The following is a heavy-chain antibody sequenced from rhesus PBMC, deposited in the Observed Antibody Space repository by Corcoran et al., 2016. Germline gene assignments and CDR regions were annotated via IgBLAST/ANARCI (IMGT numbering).Heavy chain of an antibody. CDR1: GYSISGYY. CDR3: ARVSWNYVDY. V-gene: IGHV4-122*02. J-gene: IGHJ4*01. CDR2: ITYSGST. Sequence: QVQLQESGPGLVKPSETLSLTCAVSGYSISGYYWSWIRRAPGKGLEWIGYITYSGSTSYNPSLKSRVTISRDTSKNQFSLKLSSVTAADTAVYYCARVSWNYVDYWGQGVLVTVSS. D-gene: IGHD1-1-1*01.